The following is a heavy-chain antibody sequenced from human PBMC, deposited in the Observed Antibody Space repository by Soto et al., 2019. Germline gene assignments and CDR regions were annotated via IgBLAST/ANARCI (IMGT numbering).Heavy chain of an antibody. CDR1: GFTFTSYA. V-gene: IGHV3-23*01. CDR2: ISGSGDSI. J-gene: IGHJ4*02. CDR3: APLAVAGPSFDY. Sequence: AGGSLRLSCAASGFTFTSYAMSWVRQAPGKGLEWVSSISGSGDSIHYADSVKGRFTISRDNSKNTLYLQMNSLRAEDTAVYYCAPLAVAGPSFDYWGQGTLVTVSS. D-gene: IGHD6-19*01.